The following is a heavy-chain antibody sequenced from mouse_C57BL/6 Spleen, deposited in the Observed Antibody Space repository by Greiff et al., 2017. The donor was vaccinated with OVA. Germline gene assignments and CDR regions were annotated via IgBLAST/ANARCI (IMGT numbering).Heavy chain of an antibody. V-gene: IGHV1-26*01. CDR3: ARSRGNGDYFDY. CDR2: INPNNGGT. J-gene: IGHJ2*01. CDR1: GYTFTDYY. D-gene: IGHD2-1*01. Sequence: EVQLQQSGPELVKPGASVKISCKASGYTFTDYYMNWVKQSHGKILEWIGDINPNNGGTSYNQKFKGKATLTVDKSSSTAYMELRSLTSEDSAVYYCARSRGNGDYFDYWGQGTTLTVSS.